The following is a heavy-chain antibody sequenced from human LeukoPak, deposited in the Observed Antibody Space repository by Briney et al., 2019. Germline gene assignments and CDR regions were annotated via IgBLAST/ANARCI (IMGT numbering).Heavy chain of an antibody. CDR1: GVSISSYY. J-gene: IGHJ4*02. D-gene: IGHD6-19*01. CDR3: ARDVYSSGSYYFDY. V-gene: IGHV4-59*01. CDR2: IYYSGST. Sequence: ASETLSLTCTVSGVSISSYYWSWIRQPPGKGLEWIGYIYYSGSTNYNPSLKSRVTISVDTSKNQFSLKLSSVTAADTAVYYCARDVYSSGSYYFDYWGQGTLVTVSS.